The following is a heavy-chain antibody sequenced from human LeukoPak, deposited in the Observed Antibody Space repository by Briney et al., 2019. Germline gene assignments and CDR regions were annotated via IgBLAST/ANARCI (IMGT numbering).Heavy chain of an antibody. J-gene: IGHJ4*02. Sequence: PGGSLRLSCAASGFTFSSYEVNWVRQAPGKGLEWVSYISNSGSTIYYADSVKGRFTISRDNSKNTLYLQMNSLRAEDTAVYYCAKGSYGSGSIYWGQGTLVTVSS. CDR3: AKGSYGSGSIY. CDR2: ISNSGSTI. CDR1: GFTFSSYE. D-gene: IGHD3-10*01. V-gene: IGHV3-48*03.